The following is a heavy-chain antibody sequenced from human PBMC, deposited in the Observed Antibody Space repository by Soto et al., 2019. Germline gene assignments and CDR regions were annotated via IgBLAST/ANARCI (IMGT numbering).Heavy chain of an antibody. CDR2: IDSSGDTI. CDR3: AREAGPDRWFDP. CDR1: GFTFSDYY. D-gene: IGHD6-19*01. J-gene: IGHJ5*02. Sequence: PGGSLRLSCAASGFTFSDYYMSWIRQAPGKGLEWISYIDSSGDTIYNADSVKGRFSVSRDNAKNSLFLQMNSLRAEDTAVYYCAREAGPDRWFDPWGQGTLVTVSS. V-gene: IGHV3-11*01.